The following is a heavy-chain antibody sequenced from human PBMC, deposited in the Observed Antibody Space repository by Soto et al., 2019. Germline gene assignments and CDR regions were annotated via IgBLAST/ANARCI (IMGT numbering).Heavy chain of an antibody. D-gene: IGHD3-22*01. CDR1: GGSISSGGYY. Sequence: QVQLQESGPGLVKPSQTLSLTCTVSGGSISSGGYYWSWIRQHPGKGLEWIGYIYYSGSTYYNPSLKGRVTLSVDTSKNQFSLKLSSVTAADTAVYYCATTEPRDYDSSGYRPKTHYDAFDIWGQGTMVTVSS. J-gene: IGHJ3*02. CDR3: ATTEPRDYDSSGYRPKTHYDAFDI. CDR2: IYYSGST. V-gene: IGHV4-31*03.